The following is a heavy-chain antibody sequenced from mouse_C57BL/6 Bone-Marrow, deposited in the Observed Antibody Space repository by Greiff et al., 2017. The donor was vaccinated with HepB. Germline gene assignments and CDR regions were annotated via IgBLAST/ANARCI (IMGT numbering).Heavy chain of an antibody. D-gene: IGHD3-3*01. CDR3: ARGGTRYFDY. CDR1: GFNIKDYY. J-gene: IGHJ2*01. Sequence: EVQLQQSGAELVRPGASVKLSCTASGFNIKDYYMHWVKQRPEQGLEWIGRIDPEDGDTEYAPKFQGKATITADTSSNTAYLQLSSLTSEDTAVYYCARGGTRYFDYWGQGTTLTVSS. V-gene: IGHV14-1*01. CDR2: IDPEDGDT.